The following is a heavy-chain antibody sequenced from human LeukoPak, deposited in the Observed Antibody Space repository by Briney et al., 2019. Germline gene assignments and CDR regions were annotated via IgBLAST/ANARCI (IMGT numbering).Heavy chain of an antibody. CDR2: IYTSGST. CDR1: GGSISSYY. D-gene: IGHD5-12*01. CDR3: AREDSGYPYYYYMDV. V-gene: IGHV4-4*07. J-gene: IGHJ6*03. Sequence: PSETLSLTCTVSGGSISSYYWSWIRQPAGKGLEWIGRIYTSGSTNYNPSLKSRVTISVDTSKNQFSLKLSSVTAADTAVYYCAREDSGYPYYYYMDVWGKGTTVTVSS.